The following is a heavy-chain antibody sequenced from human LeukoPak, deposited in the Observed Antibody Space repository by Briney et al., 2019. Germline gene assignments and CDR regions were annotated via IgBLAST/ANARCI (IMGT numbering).Heavy chain of an antibody. CDR3: AKDYGDYPYYFDY. Sequence: GGSLRLSCAASGFTFDDYAMHWVRQAPGKGLEWVSGISWNSGSMGYADSVKGRFTISRDNAKNSLYLQMNSLRAEDTALYYCAKDYGDYPYYFDYWGQGTLVTVSS. V-gene: IGHV3-9*01. D-gene: IGHD4-17*01. CDR2: ISWNSGSM. CDR1: GFTFDDYA. J-gene: IGHJ4*02.